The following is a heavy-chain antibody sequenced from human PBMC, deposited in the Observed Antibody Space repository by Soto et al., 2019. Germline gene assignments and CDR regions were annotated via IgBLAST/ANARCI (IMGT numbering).Heavy chain of an antibody. D-gene: IGHD2-15*01. CDR1: GSTFTSHY. V-gene: IGHV1-46*01. CDR2: INPSGGTT. CDR3: ARDQVAGTYYFDF. J-gene: IGHJ4*02. Sequence: ASVKVSCKASGSTFTSHYMHWVRQAPGQGLEWMGIINPSGGTTTYAQKIQGRVTMTRDTSTSTVYMELSSLRSEDTAVYYCARDQVAGTYYFDFWGQGTLVTVSS.